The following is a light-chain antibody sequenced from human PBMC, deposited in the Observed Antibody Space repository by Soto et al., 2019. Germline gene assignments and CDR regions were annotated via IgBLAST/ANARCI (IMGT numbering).Light chain of an antibody. Sequence: AIQMTQSPSSLSASVGDRVTITCRASQGIRNDLGWYQQRPGTAPRLLIFAASNLQSGVPSRFSGSGSGTDFSLTITSLQPEDFATYYCLQDYSYPRTFGQGTKVEIK. J-gene: IGKJ1*01. CDR3: LQDYSYPRT. CDR1: QGIRND. CDR2: AAS. V-gene: IGKV1-6*01.